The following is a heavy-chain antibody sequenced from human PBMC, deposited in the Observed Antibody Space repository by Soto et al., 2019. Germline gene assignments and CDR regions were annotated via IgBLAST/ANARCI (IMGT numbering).Heavy chain of an antibody. Sequence: ASVKVSCKTSGYSFTDYKLHWVRQAPGQGLEWMGWVDPNGGGSNSAQKFQGSVTMTWDTSITTAYLDLTRLTTNDTATYFCATWVDYGDFEGFDFWGQGTLVTVTS. V-gene: IGHV1-2*04. CDR1: GYSFTDYK. D-gene: IGHD4-17*01. CDR2: VDPNGGGS. J-gene: IGHJ4*02. CDR3: ATWVDYGDFEGFDF.